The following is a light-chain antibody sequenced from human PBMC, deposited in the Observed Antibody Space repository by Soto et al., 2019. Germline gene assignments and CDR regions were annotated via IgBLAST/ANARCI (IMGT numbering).Light chain of an antibody. CDR2: DAS. V-gene: IGKV3-11*01. CDR3: PNRRNWPPVS. CDR1: QSVSSY. Sequence: EMVLTQSPATLSLSPGERATLSCRASQSVSSYLAWYHQKHGQAPRLLIYDASNRATGIPARFSGSGSGTDFTLTISSLEPEDFAIYYCPNRRNWPPVSFGGGTKVEIK. J-gene: IGKJ4*02.